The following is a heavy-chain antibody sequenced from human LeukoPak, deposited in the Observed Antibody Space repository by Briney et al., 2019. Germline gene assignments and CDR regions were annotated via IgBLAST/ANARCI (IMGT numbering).Heavy chain of an antibody. Sequence: SETLSLTCTVSGGSISSSSYYWGWIRQPPGTGLEWIGSIYYSGSTYYNPSLKSRVTISVDTSKNQFSLNLSSVTAADTAVYYCAQDSYGYSGSFDYWGQGTLVTVSS. D-gene: IGHD5-18*01. J-gene: IGHJ4*01. V-gene: IGHV4-39*07. CDR2: IYYSGST. CDR1: GGSISSSSYY. CDR3: AQDSYGYSGSFDY.